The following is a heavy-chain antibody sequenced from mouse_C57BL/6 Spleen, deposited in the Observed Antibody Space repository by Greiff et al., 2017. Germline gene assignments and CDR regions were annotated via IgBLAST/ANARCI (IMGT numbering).Heavy chain of an antibody. CDR2: IYPSDSET. D-gene: IGHD2-2*01. Sequence: QVQLQQPGAELVRPGSSVKLSCKASGYTFTSYWMDWVKQRPGQGLEWIGNIYPSDSETHYNQKFKDKATLTVDKSSSTAYMQLSSLTSEDSAVYYWASRWNGYDGRFDYWGQGTTLTVSS. CDR1: GYTFTSYW. J-gene: IGHJ2*01. V-gene: IGHV1-61*01. CDR3: ASRWNGYDGRFDY.